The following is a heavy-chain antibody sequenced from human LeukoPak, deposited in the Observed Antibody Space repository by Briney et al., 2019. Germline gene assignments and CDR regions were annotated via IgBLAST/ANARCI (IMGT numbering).Heavy chain of an antibody. J-gene: IGHJ4*02. CDR1: GFSLSTSGVG. CDR2: IYWNDDK. Sequence: GSGPTLVNSTQTLTLTCTFSGFSLSTSGVGVGWIRQPPGKALEWLALIYWNDDKRYSPSLKSRLTITKDTSKNQVVLTMTNMDPVDTATYYCAHSPDSSGYYVAPYFDYWGQGTLVTVSS. CDR3: AHSPDSSGYYVAPYFDY. V-gene: IGHV2-5*01. D-gene: IGHD3-22*01.